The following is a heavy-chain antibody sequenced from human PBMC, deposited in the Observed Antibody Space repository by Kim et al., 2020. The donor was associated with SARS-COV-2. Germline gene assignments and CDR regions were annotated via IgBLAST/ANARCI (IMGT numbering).Heavy chain of an antibody. CDR2: IWNDGSNK. CDR1: GFTFSSYG. Sequence: GGSLRLSCAASGFTFSSYGMNWVRQAPGKGLEWVAAIWNDGSNKYYADSVKGRFTISRDKSKNTLYLQMNSLRAEDTAVYYCARGGYSGYTPDYWGQGTLVTVSS. V-gene: IGHV3-33*08. CDR3: ARGGYSGYTPDY. J-gene: IGHJ4*02. D-gene: IGHD5-12*01.